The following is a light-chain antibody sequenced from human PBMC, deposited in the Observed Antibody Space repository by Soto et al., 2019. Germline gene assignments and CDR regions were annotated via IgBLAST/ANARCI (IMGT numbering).Light chain of an antibody. J-gene: IGLJ2*01. V-gene: IGLV1-40*01. CDR1: SSNIGAGYN. CDR2: ENN. CDR3: QSYDSSLSGYVV. Sequence: QLVLTQPPSVSGAPGQRVTISCTGSSSNIGAGYNVHWYQHLPGTAPKLLIFENNNRPSGVPDRFSGSKSGTSASLAITGLQSEDEADYYCQSYDSSLSGYVVFGGGTKLTVL.